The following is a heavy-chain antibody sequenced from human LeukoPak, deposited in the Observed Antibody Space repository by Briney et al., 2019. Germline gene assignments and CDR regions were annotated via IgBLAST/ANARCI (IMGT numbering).Heavy chain of an antibody. CDR3: ARDPYDSSGYIP. D-gene: IGHD3-22*01. J-gene: IGHJ4*02. V-gene: IGHV4-4*02. Sequence: SETLSLTCAVSGGSISSSNWWSWVRQPPGKGLEWIGEIYHRGSTNYNPSLKSRVTISVDKSKNQFSLKLSSVTAADTAVYYCARDPYDSSGYIPWGQGTLVTVSS. CDR2: IYHRGST. CDR1: GGSISSSNW.